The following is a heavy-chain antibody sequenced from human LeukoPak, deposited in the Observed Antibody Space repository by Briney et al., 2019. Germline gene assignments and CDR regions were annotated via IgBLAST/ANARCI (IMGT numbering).Heavy chain of an antibody. J-gene: IGHJ5*02. CDR3: ARDGERPGIAAAGRESWFDP. CDR1: GGSISSYY. D-gene: IGHD6-13*01. CDR2: IYTSGST. Sequence: SETLSLTCTVSGGSISSYYWSWIRQPAGKGLEWIGRIYTSGSTNYNPSLKSRVTMSVDTSKNQFSLKLSSVTAADTAVYYCARDGERPGIAAAGRESWFDPWGQGTLVTVSS. V-gene: IGHV4-4*07.